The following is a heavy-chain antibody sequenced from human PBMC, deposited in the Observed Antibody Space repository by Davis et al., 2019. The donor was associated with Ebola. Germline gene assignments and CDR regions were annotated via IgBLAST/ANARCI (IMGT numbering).Heavy chain of an antibody. Sequence: ASVKVSCKASGYTFTSYGISWVRQAPGQGLEWMGWISAYNGNTNYAQKLQGRVTMTTDTSTSTAYMELRSLRSEDTAVYYCARESQLASRGYYYYYMDVWGKGTTVTVSS. CDR3: ARESQLASRGYYYYYMDV. J-gene: IGHJ6*03. CDR1: GYTFTSYG. D-gene: IGHD6-6*01. V-gene: IGHV1-18*01. CDR2: ISAYNGNT.